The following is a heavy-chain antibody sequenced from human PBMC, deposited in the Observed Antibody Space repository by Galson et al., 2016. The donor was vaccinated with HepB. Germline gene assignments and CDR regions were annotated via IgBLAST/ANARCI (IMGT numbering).Heavy chain of an antibody. Sequence: SLRLSCAASGLNFSKSAMHWVRQAPGKELAWVAVISDDRTNTYYANSVKGRFTISRDNSKNTVYLEMNSLRPEDTAVYYCARVVGYDFWSGWGYLDHWGQGTLVTVSS. CDR3: ARVVGYDFWSGWGYLDH. D-gene: IGHD3-3*01. CDR1: GLNFSKSA. CDR2: ISDDRTNT. V-gene: IGHV3-30*04. J-gene: IGHJ4*02.